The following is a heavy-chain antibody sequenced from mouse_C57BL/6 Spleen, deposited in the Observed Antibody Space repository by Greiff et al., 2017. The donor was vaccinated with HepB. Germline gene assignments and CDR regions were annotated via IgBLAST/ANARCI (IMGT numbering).Heavy chain of an antibody. CDR3: ARSYGSSPFAY. D-gene: IGHD1-1*01. J-gene: IGHJ3*01. Sequence: VKLMESGAELARPGASVKMSCTASGYTFTSYTMHWVKQRPGQGLEWIGYINPSSGYTKYNQKFKDKATLTADKSSSTAYMQLSSLTSEDSAVYYCARSYGSSPFAYWGQGTLVTVSA. V-gene: IGHV1-4*01. CDR2: INPSSGYT. CDR1: GYTFTSYT.